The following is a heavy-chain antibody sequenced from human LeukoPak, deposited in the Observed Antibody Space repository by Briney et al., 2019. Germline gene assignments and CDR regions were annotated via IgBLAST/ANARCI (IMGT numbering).Heavy chain of an antibody. J-gene: IGHJ2*01. CDR3: ARGGYYGSGSYLGYFDL. D-gene: IGHD3-10*01. CDR2: INHSGST. CDR1: GGSFSGYY. Sequence: SETLSLTCAVYGGSFSGYYWSWIRQPPGKGLEWIGEINHSGSTNYNPSLKSRVTISVDTSKNQFSLKLSSVTAADTAVYYCARGGYYGSGSYLGYFDLWGRGTLVTVSS. V-gene: IGHV4-34*01.